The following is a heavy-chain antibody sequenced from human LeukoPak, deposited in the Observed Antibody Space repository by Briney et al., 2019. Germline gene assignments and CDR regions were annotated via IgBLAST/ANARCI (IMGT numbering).Heavy chain of an antibody. CDR2: IRYDGSNK. V-gene: IGHV3-30*02. CDR1: GFSFNTYS. D-gene: IGHD6-13*01. J-gene: IGHJ4*02. CDR3: AKAAPSYSSLYYFDY. Sequence: GGSLRLSCAASGFSFNTYSMQWVRQAPGKGLEWVAFIRYDGSNKYYADSVKGRFTISRDNSKNTLYLQMNSLRVEDMAVYYCAKAAPSYSSLYYFDYWGQGTLVTVSS.